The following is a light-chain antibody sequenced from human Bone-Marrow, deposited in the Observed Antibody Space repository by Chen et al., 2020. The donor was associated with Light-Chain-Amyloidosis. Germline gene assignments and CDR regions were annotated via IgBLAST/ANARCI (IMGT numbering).Light chain of an antibody. V-gene: IGLV1-36*01. CDR3: AAWEDSLNVWV. CDR2: YDD. Sequence: SVLTPPPSVSAAPGPTVSISCSGSRTNIGNNAVNWYQRLPGKATYLLIYYDDLVRAGVPERGSGSKSGAAASRAIRGRQSEDEADYCGAAWEDSLNVWVFGGGTKLTVL. CDR1: RTNIGNNA. J-gene: IGLJ3*02.